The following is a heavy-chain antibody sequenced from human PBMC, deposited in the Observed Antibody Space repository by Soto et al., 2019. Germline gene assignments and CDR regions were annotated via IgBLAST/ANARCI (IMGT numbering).Heavy chain of an antibody. CDR1: GFTFTNYF. V-gene: IGHV1-46*01. Sequence: QVQLVQSGAEVKKPGASVKVSCKASGFTFTNYFFHWVRQAPRQGLEWMGIISPYDGSKNYQQSLQGRVTMTGDTSTSTVYMELRSLRSEDTAVYFCARGDGRGSTGFYYYYGMDVWGHGTMITVSS. J-gene: IGHJ6*02. CDR2: ISPYDGSK. D-gene: IGHD1-26*01. CDR3: ARGDGRGSTGFYYYYGMDV.